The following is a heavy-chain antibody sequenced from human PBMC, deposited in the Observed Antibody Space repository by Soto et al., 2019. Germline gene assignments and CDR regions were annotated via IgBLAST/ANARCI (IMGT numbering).Heavy chain of an antibody. V-gene: IGHV3-30*18. Sequence: QVQLVESGGGVVQPGRSLRLSCAASGFTFNNYGMHWVRQAPGKGLEWVAVISYDGSNKDYEDSVKGRFTVSRDNSKNTLYLQMNSLRVEDTAVYYCAKSFMVRGVSVDYWGQGTLVTVSS. J-gene: IGHJ4*02. D-gene: IGHD3-10*01. CDR2: ISYDGSNK. CDR3: AKSFMVRGVSVDY. CDR1: GFTFNNYG.